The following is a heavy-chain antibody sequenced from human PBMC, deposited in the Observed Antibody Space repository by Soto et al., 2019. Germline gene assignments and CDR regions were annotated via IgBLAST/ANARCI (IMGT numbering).Heavy chain of an antibody. V-gene: IGHV3-48*02. Sequence: EVQLVESGGGLVQPGGPLRLSCAASGFTFRTYSMNWVRQAPGKGLEWISYISSSSSTIYYADSVKGRFTISRDNAKNSLYLQMESLRDEDTAVYYCARGPAAYGMDVWGQGTTVTVSS. CDR2: ISSSSSTI. CDR1: GFTFRTYS. CDR3: ARGPAAYGMDV. J-gene: IGHJ6*02.